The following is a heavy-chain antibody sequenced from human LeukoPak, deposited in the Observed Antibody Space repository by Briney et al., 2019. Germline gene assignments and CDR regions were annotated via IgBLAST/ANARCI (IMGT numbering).Heavy chain of an antibody. J-gene: IGHJ4*02. CDR3: ARVIGSYGDSAY. D-gene: IGHD4-17*01. CDR1: GFTFSSFS. CDR2: ITSSSSST. Sequence: PGGSLRLPCAASGFTFSSFSMNWVRQAPGKGLEWISYITSSSSSTYYADSVKGRFTISRDNAKNSLYLQMNSLRAEDTAVYYCARVIGSYGDSAYWGQGTLVTVSS. V-gene: IGHV3-48*04.